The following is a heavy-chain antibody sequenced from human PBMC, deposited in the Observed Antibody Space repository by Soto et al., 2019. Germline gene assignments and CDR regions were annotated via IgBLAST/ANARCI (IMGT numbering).Heavy chain of an antibody. V-gene: IGHV3-9*01. CDR2: ISWNSGSI. Sequence: GGSLRLSCAASGFTFDDYAMHWVRQAPGKGLEWVSGISWNSGSIGYADSVKGRFTISRDNAKNSLYLQMNSLRAEDTALYYCWGSSRSDNWFDPWGQGTLVTVSS. CDR1: GFTFDDYA. J-gene: IGHJ5*02. D-gene: IGHD6-6*01. CDR3: WGSSRSDNWFDP.